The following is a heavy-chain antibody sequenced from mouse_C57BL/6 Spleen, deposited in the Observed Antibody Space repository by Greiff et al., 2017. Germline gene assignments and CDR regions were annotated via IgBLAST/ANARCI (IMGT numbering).Heavy chain of an antibody. J-gene: IGHJ4*01. D-gene: IGHD3-1*01. Sequence: QVQLQQSGAELVRPGTSVKVSCKASGYAFTNYLIEWVKQRPGQGLEWIGVINPGSGGTNYNEKFKGKATLTADKSSSTAYMQLSSLTSEDSAVYFCARDASDAMDYWGQGTSVTVSS. CDR1: GYAFTNYL. V-gene: IGHV1-54*01. CDR3: ARDASDAMDY. CDR2: INPGSGGT.